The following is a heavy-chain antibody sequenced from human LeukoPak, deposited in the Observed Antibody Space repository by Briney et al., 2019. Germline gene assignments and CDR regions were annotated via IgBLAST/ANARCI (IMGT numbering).Heavy chain of an antibody. CDR2: IGKSQSQI. D-gene: IGHD6-25*01. CDR3: AKPGGPGIAARGAFDT. Sequence: MSGGSLRLSCAASGFSFSDYSMNWVRQAPGKGLEWVSAIGKSQSQIWYADSVRGRFTVSRDNSKNTLNLQMDSLRAEDTAVYYCAKPGGPGIAARGAFDTWGQGTMVTVSS. V-gene: IGHV3-21*04. J-gene: IGHJ3*02. CDR1: GFSFSDYS.